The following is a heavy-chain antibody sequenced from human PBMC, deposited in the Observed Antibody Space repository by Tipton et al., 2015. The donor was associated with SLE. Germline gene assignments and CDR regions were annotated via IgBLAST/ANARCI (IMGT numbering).Heavy chain of an antibody. J-gene: IGHJ3*02. D-gene: IGHD3-22*01. CDR3: ARYDYYDSIRTAFDI. CDR2: IYTSGST. V-gene: IGHV4-39*01. CDR1: GGSISSSSYY. Sequence: LRLSCTVSGGSISSSSYYWGWIRQPPGKGLEWIGSIYTSGSTNYNPSLKSRVTISVDTSKNQFSLKLSSVTAADTAVYYCARYDYYDSIRTAFDIWGQGTMVTVSS.